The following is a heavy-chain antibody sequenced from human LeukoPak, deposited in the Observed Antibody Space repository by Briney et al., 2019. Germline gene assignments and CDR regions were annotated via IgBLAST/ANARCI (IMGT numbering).Heavy chain of an antibody. V-gene: IGHV4-4*07. Sequence: SETLSLTCTVSGGSISNYYWSWIRQPAGKGLEWIGRVYNSGSTNYNPSLKSRVTMSVGTSKNQFSLKLRSVTAADTAVYFCAGVANYRSGERLDYWGQGTLVTVSS. CDR2: VYNSGST. CDR1: GGSISNYY. J-gene: IGHJ4*02. CDR3: AGVANYRSGERLDY. D-gene: IGHD4/OR15-4a*01.